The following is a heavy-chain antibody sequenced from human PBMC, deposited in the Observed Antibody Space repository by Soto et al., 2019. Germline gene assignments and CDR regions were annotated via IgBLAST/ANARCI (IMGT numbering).Heavy chain of an antibody. V-gene: IGHV1-18*01. CDR2: ISAYNGNT. CDR3: ARTQDIVVVVAATQLDY. CDR1: GYTFTSYG. J-gene: IGHJ4*02. Sequence: QVQLVQSGAEVKKPGASVKVSCKASGYTFTSYGISWVRQAPGQGLERMGWISAYNGNTNYAQKLQGRVTMTTDTSTSTAYMELRSLRSDDTAVYYCARTQDIVVVVAATQLDYWGQGTLVTVSS. D-gene: IGHD2-15*01.